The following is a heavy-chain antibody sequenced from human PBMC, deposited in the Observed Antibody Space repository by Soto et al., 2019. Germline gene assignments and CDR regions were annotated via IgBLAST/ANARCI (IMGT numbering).Heavy chain of an antibody. CDR3: AREIAAASVPFNWFDP. CDR2: IYYSGST. J-gene: IGHJ5*02. Sequence: SETLSLTCTVSGGSISSGGYYWSWIRQHPGKGLGWIGYIYYSGSTYYNPSLKSRVTISVDTSKNQFSLKLSSVTAADTAVYYCAREIAAASVPFNWFDPWGQGTLVTVSS. V-gene: IGHV4-31*03. CDR1: GGSISSGGYY. D-gene: IGHD6-13*01.